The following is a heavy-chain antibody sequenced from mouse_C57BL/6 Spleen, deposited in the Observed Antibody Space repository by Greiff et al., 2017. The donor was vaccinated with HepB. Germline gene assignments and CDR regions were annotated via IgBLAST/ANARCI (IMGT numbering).Heavy chain of an antibody. Sequence: VQLQQSGAELVRPGTSVKVSCKASGYAFTNYLIEWVKQRPGQGLEWIGVINPGSGGTNYNEKFKGKATLTADKSSSTAYMQLSSLTSEDSAVYFCARVGGIDYCDMDYWGQGTSVTVSS. CDR1: GYAFTNYL. D-gene: IGHD1-1*02. CDR3: ARVGGIDYCDMDY. CDR2: INPGSGGT. V-gene: IGHV1-54*01. J-gene: IGHJ4*01.